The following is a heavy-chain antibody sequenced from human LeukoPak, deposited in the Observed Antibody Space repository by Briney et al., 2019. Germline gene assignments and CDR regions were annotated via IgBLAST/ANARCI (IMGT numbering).Heavy chain of an antibody. CDR1: GFTFDDYG. D-gene: IGHD3-3*01. CDR3: ARSGRLKYYDFWSGYYYYYYMDV. V-gene: IGHV3-20*04. Sequence: TGGSLRLSCAASGFTFDDYGMSWVRQAPGKGLEWVSGINWNGGSTGYADSVKGRFTISRDNAKNSLHLQMNSLRAEDTALYYCARSGRLKYYDFWSGYYYYYYMDVWGKGTTVTVSS. CDR2: INWNGGST. J-gene: IGHJ6*03.